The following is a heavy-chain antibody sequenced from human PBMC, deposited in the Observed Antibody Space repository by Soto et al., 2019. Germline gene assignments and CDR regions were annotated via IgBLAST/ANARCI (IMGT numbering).Heavy chain of an antibody. CDR2: IWYDGTNK. J-gene: IGHJ4*02. CDR3: ARLGQDWELLEP. CDR1: VFTFSTYG. V-gene: IGHV3-33*01. Sequence: PGGSLRLSCVSSVFTFSTYGMHCVRQAPGKGLEWVAVIWYDGTNKYYADSVKGRFTISRDDSKNTLYLQMNSLRAEDTAVYYCARLGQDWELLEPWGQGTLVNVSS. D-gene: IGHD1-26*01.